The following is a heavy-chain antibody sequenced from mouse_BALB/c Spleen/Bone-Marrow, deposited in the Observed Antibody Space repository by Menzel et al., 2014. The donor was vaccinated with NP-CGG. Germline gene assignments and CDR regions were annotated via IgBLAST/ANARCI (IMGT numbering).Heavy chain of an antibody. CDR1: GFNIKDTY. CDR2: IDPANGNT. J-gene: IGHJ3*01. D-gene: IGHD1-1*01. CDR3: ASYYYGSSSFAY. Sequence: EVKLVESGAELVKPGASVKLSCTASGFNIKDTYVHWVKRRPEQGLEWIGRIDPANGNTKYDPKFQGKTTITADTSSNTAYLQLSSLTSEDTAVYYCASYYYGSSSFAYWGQGTLVTVSA. V-gene: IGHV14-3*02.